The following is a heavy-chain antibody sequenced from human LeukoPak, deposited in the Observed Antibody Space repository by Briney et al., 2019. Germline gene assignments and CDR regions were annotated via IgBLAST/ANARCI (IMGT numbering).Heavy chain of an antibody. D-gene: IGHD3-9*01. V-gene: IGHV4-34*01. J-gene: IGHJ4*02. CDR3: ARGKTHVLRYFDWLLDGFDY. Sequence: SETLSLTCAVYGGSFSGYYWSWIRQPPGKGLEWIGEINHSGSTNHNPSLKSRVTISVDTSKNQFSLKLSSVTAADTAVYYCARGKTHVLRYFDWLLDGFDYWGQGTLVTVSS. CDR1: GGSFSGYY. CDR2: INHSGST.